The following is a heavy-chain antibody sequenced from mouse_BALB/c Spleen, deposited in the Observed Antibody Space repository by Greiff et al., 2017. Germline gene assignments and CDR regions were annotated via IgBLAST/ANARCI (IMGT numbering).Heavy chain of an antibody. CDR2: INPYNDGT. Sequence: EVQLQQSGPELVKPGASVKMSCKASGYTFTSYVMHWVKQKPGQGLEWIGYINPYNDGTKYNEKFKGKATLTSDKSSSTAYMELSSLTSEDSAVYYCARVRTTASYFFDYWGQGTTLTVSS. J-gene: IGHJ2*01. V-gene: IGHV1-14*01. D-gene: IGHD1-2*01. CDR3: ARVRTTASYFFDY. CDR1: GYTFTSYV.